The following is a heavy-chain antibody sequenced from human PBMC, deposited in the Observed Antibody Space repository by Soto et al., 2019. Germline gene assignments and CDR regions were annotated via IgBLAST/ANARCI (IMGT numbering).Heavy chain of an antibody. CDR1: GFTFPSYG. Sequence: GGSLRLSCAASGFTFPSYGMHWVRQAPGKGLEWVAVIWYDGSNKYYADSVKGRFTISRDDSENAVYLQMNSLRDEDTAVYYCARDQSFYFDYWGQGTLVTVSS. CDR2: IWYDGSNK. D-gene: IGHD1-26*01. V-gene: IGHV3-33*01. J-gene: IGHJ4*02. CDR3: ARDQSFYFDY.